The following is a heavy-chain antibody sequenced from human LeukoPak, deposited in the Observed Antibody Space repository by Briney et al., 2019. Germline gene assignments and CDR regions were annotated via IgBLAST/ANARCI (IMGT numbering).Heavy chain of an antibody. CDR3: ARAFALYSAASGATFDI. CDR2: IYTNGNT. CDR1: GGSVSSYH. Sequence: SSETLSLTCTVPGGSVSSYHWSWVRQPAGKGLEWIGRIYTNGNTNSNPSLKSRVTMSLDPSKNQFSMKLSSVTAADTAVYFCARAFALYSAASGATFDIWGHGTVVTVSS. J-gene: IGHJ3*02. D-gene: IGHD1-26*01. V-gene: IGHV4-4*07.